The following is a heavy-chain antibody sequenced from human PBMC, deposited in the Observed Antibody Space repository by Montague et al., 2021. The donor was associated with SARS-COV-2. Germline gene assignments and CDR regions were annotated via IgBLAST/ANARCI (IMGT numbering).Heavy chain of an antibody. V-gene: IGHV4-31*03. CDR3: ARDIGGIDV. CDR1: GGSISYGVYF. Sequence: TLSLTCTVSGGSISYGVYFWNWIRQHPGKGLEWIGYIYKSETTHYNPSLKSRVSLSVDTSKNQFSLNLRSATAADTALYYCARDIGGIDVWGQGTTVIVSS. D-gene: IGHD3-10*01. CDR2: IYKSETT. J-gene: IGHJ6*02.